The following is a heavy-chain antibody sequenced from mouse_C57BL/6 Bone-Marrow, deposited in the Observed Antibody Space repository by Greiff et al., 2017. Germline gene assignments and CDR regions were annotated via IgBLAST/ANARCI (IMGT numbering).Heavy chain of an antibody. J-gene: IGHJ2*01. Sequence: VKLMESGAELARPGASVKLSCKASGYTFTSYGISWVKQRTGQGLEWIGEIYPRSGNTYYNEKFKGKATLTADKSSSTAYMELRSLTSEDSAVYFCAREGIYYDYDVNYFDYWGQGTTRTVSS. CDR1: GYTFTSYG. V-gene: IGHV1-81*01. CDR2: IYPRSGNT. D-gene: IGHD2-4*01. CDR3: AREGIYYDYDVNYFDY.